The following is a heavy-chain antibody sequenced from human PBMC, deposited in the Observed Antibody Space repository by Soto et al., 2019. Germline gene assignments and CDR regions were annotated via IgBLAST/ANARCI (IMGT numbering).Heavy chain of an antibody. J-gene: IGHJ6*03. CDR1: GGSISSYY. CDR3: VSWNYSSSSGGQKYYYYYYMDV. D-gene: IGHD6-6*01. V-gene: IGHV4-59*08. Sequence: SETLSLTCTVSGGSISSYYWSWIRQPPGKGLEWIGYIYYSGSTNYNPSLKSRVTISVDTSKNQFSLKLSSVTAADTAVYYCVSWNYSSSSGGQKYYYYYYMDVWGKGTTVTVSS. CDR2: IYYSGST.